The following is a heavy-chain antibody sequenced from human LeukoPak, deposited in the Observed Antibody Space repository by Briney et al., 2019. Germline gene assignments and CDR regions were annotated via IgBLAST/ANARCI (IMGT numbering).Heavy chain of an antibody. CDR3: AKGLKYTGYDTAFDY. CDR1: GFTFSSYG. CDR2: ISGSGGST. V-gene: IGHV3-23*01. J-gene: IGHJ4*02. Sequence: GGSLRLSCAASGFTFSSYGMSWVRQAPGKGLEWVSAISGSGGSTYYANSVKGRFTISRDNSRDTLYLQMNSLRPEDTAVYYCAKGLKYTGYDTAFDYWGQGTLVTVSS. D-gene: IGHD5-12*01.